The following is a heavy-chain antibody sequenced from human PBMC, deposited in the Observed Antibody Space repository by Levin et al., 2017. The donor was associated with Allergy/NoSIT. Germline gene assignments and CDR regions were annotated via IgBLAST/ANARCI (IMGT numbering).Heavy chain of an antibody. J-gene: IGHJ4*02. V-gene: IGHV3-23*01. Sequence: SGGSLRLSCTASGFTFSSQAMSWVRQAPGKGLEWVSGINENGGMIWYADSVRGRFTISRDNSKNTLYLQMNSLRAEDTAVYYCAKDYPGDYLFDYWGQGTLVTVSS. D-gene: IGHD4-17*01. CDR2: INENGGMI. CDR1: GFTFSSQA. CDR3: AKDYPGDYLFDY.